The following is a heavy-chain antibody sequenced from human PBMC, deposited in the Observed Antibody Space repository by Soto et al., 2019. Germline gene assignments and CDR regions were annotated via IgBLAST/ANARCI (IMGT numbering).Heavy chain of an antibody. V-gene: IGHV4-59*12. J-gene: IGHJ6*02. CDR1: VGSITSYY. CDR3: ARALYGSGVLDV. D-gene: IGHD3-10*01. Sequence: SETLSLTCTVSVGSITSYYWSCIRQPPGKGLEWIGNIYYSGNTKYNPSLKSRVTISVDTSKNQFSLKLSSVTAADTAVYYCARALYGSGVLDVWGQGTTVTVSS. CDR2: IYYSGNT.